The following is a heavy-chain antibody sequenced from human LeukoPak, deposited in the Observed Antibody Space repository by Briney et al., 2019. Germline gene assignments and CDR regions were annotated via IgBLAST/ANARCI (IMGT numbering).Heavy chain of an antibody. CDR2: ISGYKGNT. CDR1: GYTFTTYG. D-gene: IGHD5-24*01. CDR3: ARDHVPRGDGYNYYEY. Sequence: ASVKVSCKASGYTFTTYGISWVRQAPGQGLEWMGWISGYKGNTIYAQKLQGRVTMTTDTSTSTAHMDLRSLRPDDTAVYYCARDHVPRGDGYNYYEYWGQGTLVTVPS. V-gene: IGHV1-18*01. J-gene: IGHJ4*02.